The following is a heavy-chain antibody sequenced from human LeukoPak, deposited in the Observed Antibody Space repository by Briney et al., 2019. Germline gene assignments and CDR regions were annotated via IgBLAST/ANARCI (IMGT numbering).Heavy chain of an antibody. CDR2: FEPEDGAT. Sequence: GSSVTGSCKVPGYRHRAVSMHWTRPAPRKRQTKMSGFEPEDGATIYAEWFHGRITMTEDTSTDTAYMDLSKLTSEDTAVYYCMIDYFDWASSRSGNYFWGQGTLVTVSS. CDR3: MIDYFDWASSRSGNYF. V-gene: IGHV1-24*01. J-gene: IGHJ4*02. D-gene: IGHD3-3*01. CDR1: GYRHRAVS.